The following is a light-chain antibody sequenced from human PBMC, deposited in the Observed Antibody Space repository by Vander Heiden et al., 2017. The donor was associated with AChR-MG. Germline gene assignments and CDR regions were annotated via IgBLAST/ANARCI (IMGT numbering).Light chain of an antibody. CDR2: GAS. CDR3: QQDNNWPLT. V-gene: IGKV3-15*01. J-gene: IGKJ4*01. Sequence: EIVMTQSPATLSVSPGERATLSCRASQSVSSNLAWYQQIPGQAPRLLIYGASTRATGIPARFSGSESGTEFTLTISSLQSEDFAVYYCQQDNNWPLTFGGGTKVEIK. CDR1: QSVSSN.